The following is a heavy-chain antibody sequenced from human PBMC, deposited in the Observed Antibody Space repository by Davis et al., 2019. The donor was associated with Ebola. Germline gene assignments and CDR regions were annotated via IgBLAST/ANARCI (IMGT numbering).Heavy chain of an antibody. D-gene: IGHD3-3*01. CDR3: AHTSGRILEWLLFDY. V-gene: IGHV2-5*02. CDR1: GFSLSTSGVG. Sequence: SGPTLVKPTQTLTLTCTFSGFSLSTSGVGVGWIRQPPGKALEWLALIYWDDDKRYSPSLKSRLTITKDTYKNQVVLTMTNMDPVDTATYYCAHTSGRILEWLLFDYWGQGTLVTVSS. J-gene: IGHJ4*02. CDR2: IYWDDDK.